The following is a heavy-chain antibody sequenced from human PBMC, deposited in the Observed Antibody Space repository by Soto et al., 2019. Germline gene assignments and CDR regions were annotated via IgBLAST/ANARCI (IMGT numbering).Heavy chain of an antibody. D-gene: IGHD3-10*01. CDR2: IKQDGREK. V-gene: IGHV3-7*05. Sequence: PGGSLRLSCAASGFTFSSYWMSWVRRAPGKGLEWVANIKQDGREKYYVDSVKGRYTISRDNAKNSLYLQMNSLRAEDTAVYYCARNRFGELSFDYWGQGTLVTVSS. CDR3: ARNRFGELSFDY. CDR1: GFTFSSYW. J-gene: IGHJ4*02.